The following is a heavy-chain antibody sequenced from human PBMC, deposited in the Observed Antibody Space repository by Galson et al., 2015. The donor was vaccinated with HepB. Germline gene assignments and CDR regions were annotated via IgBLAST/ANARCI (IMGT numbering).Heavy chain of an antibody. CDR1: GFTFSDYW. Sequence: SLRLSCAASGFTFSDYWMSWVRQAPGKGLEWVANINQDGSDIYYVDSVEGRFTISRDNARVSLHLQMNSLRAEDTAVYYCARFRYGLGYFDYWGQGTLVTVSS. CDR3: ARFRYGLGYFDY. CDR2: INQDGSDI. V-gene: IGHV3-7*03. D-gene: IGHD3-10*01. J-gene: IGHJ4*02.